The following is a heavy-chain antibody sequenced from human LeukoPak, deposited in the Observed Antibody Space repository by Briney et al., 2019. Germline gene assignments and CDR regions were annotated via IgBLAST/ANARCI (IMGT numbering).Heavy chain of an antibody. CDR2: IRSDTYGGTS. V-gene: IGHV3-49*04. D-gene: IGHD2-15*01. CDR3: TRDRVVASTSYYYYYGMDV. J-gene: IGHJ6*02. Sequence: GGSLRLSCTTSGFTFGGYALSWVRQAPGKELEWVGSIRSDTYGGTSEYAASVTGRFTISRDDSNSIAYLQMRSLKTDDTAVYYCTRDRVVASTSYYYYYGMDVWGQGATVTVSS. CDR1: GFTFGGYA.